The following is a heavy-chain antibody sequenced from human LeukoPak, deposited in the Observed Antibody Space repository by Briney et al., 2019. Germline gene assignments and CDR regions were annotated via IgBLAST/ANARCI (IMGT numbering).Heavy chain of an antibody. V-gene: IGHV3-15*01. CDR3: TTGSTYYDILTGYYLSDYFDY. CDR2: IKSQANGGTT. D-gene: IGHD3-9*01. Sequence: PGGSLRLSCAASGFTFSNAWMSWVRQAPGKGLEWVGRIKSQANGGTTDYAAPVKGRFNISRDDSKNTLYLQMNSLKTEDTAVYYCTTGSTYYDILTGYYLSDYFDYWGQGTLVTVSS. J-gene: IGHJ4*02. CDR1: GFTFSNAW.